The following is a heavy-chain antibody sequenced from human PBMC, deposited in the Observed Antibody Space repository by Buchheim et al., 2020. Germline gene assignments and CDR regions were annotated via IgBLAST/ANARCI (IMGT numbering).Heavy chain of an antibody. J-gene: IGHJ4*02. CDR2: IYYSGST. D-gene: IGHD5-18*01. Sequence: QVQLQESGPGLVKPSETLSLTCTVSGGSISSSSYYWGWIRQPPGKGLEWIGSIYYSGSTYYNPSLKSRVTISVDTSKNQFSLKLSSVTAADTAVYYCARQGIQLRGGDFDYWGQGTL. CDR1: GGSISSSSYY. CDR3: ARQGIQLRGGDFDY. V-gene: IGHV4-39*01.